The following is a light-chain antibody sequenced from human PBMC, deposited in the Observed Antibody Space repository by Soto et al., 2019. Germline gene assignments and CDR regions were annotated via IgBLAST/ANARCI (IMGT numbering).Light chain of an antibody. CDR2: VAS. CDR3: KQYNNWPPYT. V-gene: IGKV3-15*01. CDR1: QSVRSN. Sequence: EIVMTQSPATLSVSPGERATLSCRASQSVRSNLAWYQQKPGQAPRLLIYVASTRATGIQARFSGSGSGTEFTLTISSLQYEDFAVYYCKQYNNWPPYTFGKGTKLEIK. J-gene: IGKJ2*01.